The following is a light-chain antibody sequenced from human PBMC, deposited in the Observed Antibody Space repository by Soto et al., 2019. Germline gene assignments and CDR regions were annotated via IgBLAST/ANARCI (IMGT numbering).Light chain of an antibody. CDR1: QSVNNNY. CDR2: GAS. V-gene: IGKV3-20*01. Sequence: EIVLTQSPGTLSLSPGERATLSCRASQSVNNNYLAWYQQKPGQAPRLYIYGASTRATGIPDRFSGSGSGTDFTLTISRLEPEDFAVYYCQQYGSTPLTFVVGTKMEMK. CDR3: QQYGSTPLT. J-gene: IGKJ4*01.